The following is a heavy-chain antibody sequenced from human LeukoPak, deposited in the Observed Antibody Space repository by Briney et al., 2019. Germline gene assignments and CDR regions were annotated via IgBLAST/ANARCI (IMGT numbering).Heavy chain of an antibody. CDR2: IYYSGST. D-gene: IGHD3-16*01. V-gene: IGHV4-59*01. CDR1: GGSISSYY. CDR3: RRDGGGGKGFDY. J-gene: IGHJ4*02. Sequence: NPSETLSLTCTVSGGSISSYYWSWLRQPPGKGLEWIGYIYYSGSTNYNPSLKSRVTISVDTSKNQFSLKLSSVAVAYTAVYYCRRDGGGGKGFDYWGQGTLVTVSS.